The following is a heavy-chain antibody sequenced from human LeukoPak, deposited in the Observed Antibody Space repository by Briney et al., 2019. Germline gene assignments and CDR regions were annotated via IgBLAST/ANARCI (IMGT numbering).Heavy chain of an antibody. V-gene: IGHV3-15*01. D-gene: IGHD5-12*01. J-gene: IGHJ4*02. CDR2: IKSKADGGTT. CDR1: GFTFSNAW. Sequence: GGSLRLSCAASGFTFSNAWMSWVRQAPGKGLEWVDRIKSKADGGTTDYAAPVKGRFTISRDDSENTLYLQMNSLKTEDTAVYYCATNSDYEGLFAYWGQGSLVTVSS. CDR3: ATNSDYEGLFAY.